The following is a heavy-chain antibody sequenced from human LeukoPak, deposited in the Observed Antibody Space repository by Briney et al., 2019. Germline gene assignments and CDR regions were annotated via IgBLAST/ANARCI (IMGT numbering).Heavy chain of an antibody. CDR1: GFTFSSYG. CDR3: AKGDRLGYCSSTSCFGHGDY. V-gene: IGHV3-30*02. Sequence: PGGSLRLSCAASGFTFSSYGMHWVRQAPGKGLEWVAFTRYDGSNKYYADSVKGRFTISRDNSKNTLYLQMNSLRAEDTAVYYCAKGDRLGYCSSTSCFGHGDYWGQGTLVTVSS. CDR2: TRYDGSNK. J-gene: IGHJ4*02. D-gene: IGHD2-2*01.